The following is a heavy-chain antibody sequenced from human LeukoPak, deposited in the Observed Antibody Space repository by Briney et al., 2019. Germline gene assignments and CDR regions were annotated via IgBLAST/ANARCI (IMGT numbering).Heavy chain of an antibody. D-gene: IGHD2-15*01. J-gene: IGHJ4*02. Sequence: KASETLSLTCTVSGGSISSGGYYWSWVRQHPGKGLEWIGYIYYTGSTYYNPSLKSRLSISLDTPNNQFSLKLNSVTAADTAVYYCAGHCSGGTCYRYFFDSWGQGTLVTVSS. CDR3: AGHCSGGTCYRYFFDS. V-gene: IGHV4-31*03. CDR2: IYYTGST. CDR1: GGSISSGGYY.